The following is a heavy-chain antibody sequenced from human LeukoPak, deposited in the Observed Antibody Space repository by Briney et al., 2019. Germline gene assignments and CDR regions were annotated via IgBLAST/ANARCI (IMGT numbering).Heavy chain of an antibody. V-gene: IGHV1-69*13. J-gene: IGHJ6*03. Sequence: SVKVSCKASGCTFSSYAISWVGQAPGQGLEWMGGIIPFFGTANYAKKFQGRVTITADESTSTVYMELSSLRSEDTAVYYCASRSFGYGSGSWYYYHMDVWGKGTTVTITS. CDR3: ASRSFGYGSGSWYYYHMDV. CDR2: IIPFFGTA. D-gene: IGHD3-10*01. CDR1: GCTFSSYA.